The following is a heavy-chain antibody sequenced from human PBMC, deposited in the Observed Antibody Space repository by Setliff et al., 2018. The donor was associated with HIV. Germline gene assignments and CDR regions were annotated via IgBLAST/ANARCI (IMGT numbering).Heavy chain of an antibody. D-gene: IGHD3-10*01. CDR3: AQAQTSVSGSYYQYLQH. CDR1: AFSFNNYY. V-gene: IGHV3-7*01. CDR2: INSDGTEK. J-gene: IGHJ1*01. Sequence: PGGSLRLSCIASAFSFNNYYMTWVRQAPGKGLEWVANINSDGTEKNYADSVRGRFTISRDNSKNSVYLQMNGLRAEDTAVYYCAQAQTSVSGSYYQYLQHWGQGTLVTVSS.